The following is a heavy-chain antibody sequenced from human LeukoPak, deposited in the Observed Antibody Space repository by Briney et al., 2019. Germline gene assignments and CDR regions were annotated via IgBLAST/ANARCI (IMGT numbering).Heavy chain of an antibody. CDR2: IYYSGST. Sequence: SETLSLTCAVYGGSFSGYYWSWIRQPPGKGLEWIGSIYYSGSTYYNPSLKSRVTISVDTSKNQFSLKLSSVTAADTAVYYCARDRAHIAVAGSANVFDYWGQGTLVTVSS. CDR1: GGSFSGYY. D-gene: IGHD6-19*01. J-gene: IGHJ4*02. CDR3: ARDRAHIAVAGSANVFDY. V-gene: IGHV4-34*01.